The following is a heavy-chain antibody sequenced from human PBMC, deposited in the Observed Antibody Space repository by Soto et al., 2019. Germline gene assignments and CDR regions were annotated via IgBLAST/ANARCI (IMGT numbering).Heavy chain of an antibody. Sequence: QVQLQQSGPGLVKPSQTLSLICAISGDSVSSASATWSWIRQSPSGRLEWLGRTYYRSKWHNDYSVSVKSRIAIIPDTSKNPLSLQLSSVTLEDTAVYFCARDGSGYQWYFDVWGRGSLVTVSS. J-gene: IGHJ2*01. CDR1: GDSVSSASAT. D-gene: IGHD5-12*01. CDR2: TYYRSKWHN. CDR3: ARDGSGYQWYFDV. V-gene: IGHV6-1*01.